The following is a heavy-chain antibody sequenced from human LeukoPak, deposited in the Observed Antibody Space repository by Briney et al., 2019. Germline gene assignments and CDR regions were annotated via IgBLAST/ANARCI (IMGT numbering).Heavy chain of an antibody. V-gene: IGHV3-48*03. CDR2: ISCSGSTI. J-gene: IGHJ6*02. D-gene: IGHD5-12*01. Sequence: GGSLRLSCAASGFTFSSYEMNWVRQAPGKGLEWVSYISCSGSTIYYADSVKGRFTISRDNAKNSLYLHMNSLRAEDTAVYYCARVGVATAPNYYHFYGMDVWGQGRTVSVSS. CDR1: GFTFSSYE. CDR3: ARVGVATAPNYYHFYGMDV.